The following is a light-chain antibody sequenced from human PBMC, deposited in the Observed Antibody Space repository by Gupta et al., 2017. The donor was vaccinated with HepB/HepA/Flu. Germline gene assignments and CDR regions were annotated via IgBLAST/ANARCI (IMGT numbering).Light chain of an antibody. Sequence: EIVMTQSPATLSVSPGERATLSCRASQSISSNLAWYQQKPGQAPRLLIYGASTRATGIPARFSGSGSGTEFTLTISSLQSEDIAVYCCQQYNDWLRTFGQGTKVAI. J-gene: IGKJ1*01. V-gene: IGKV3-15*01. CDR3: QQYNDWLRT. CDR2: GAS. CDR1: QSISSN.